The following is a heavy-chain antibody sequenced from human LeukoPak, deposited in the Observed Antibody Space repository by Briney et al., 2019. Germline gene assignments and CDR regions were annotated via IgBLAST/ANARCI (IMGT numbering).Heavy chain of an antibody. Sequence: SQTLSLTCTVSGGSISSSSYYWGWIRQPPGKGLEWIGSIYYSGSTYYNPSLKSRVTISVDTSKSQFSLKLSSVTAADTAVYSCAGRSFEYSSSSLDFFDYWGQGTLVTVSS. V-gene: IGHV4-39*01. CDR1: GGSISSSSYY. J-gene: IGHJ4*02. D-gene: IGHD6-6*01. CDR3: AGRSFEYSSSSLDFFDY. CDR2: IYYSGST.